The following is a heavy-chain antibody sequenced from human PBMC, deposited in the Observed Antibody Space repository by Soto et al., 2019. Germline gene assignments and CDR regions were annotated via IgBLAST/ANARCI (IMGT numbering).Heavy chain of an antibody. V-gene: IGHV3-73*01. CDR3: ARRPVWGDWADWYFDL. J-gene: IGHJ2*01. D-gene: IGHD3-9*01. CDR1: GFTFSGSA. CDR2: IRSKANSYAT. Sequence: GGSLRLSCAASGFTFSGSAMHWVRQASGKGLEWVGRIRSKANSYATAYAASVKGRFTISRDDSKNTAYLQMNSLKTEDTAVYYCARRPVWGDWADWYFDLWGRGTLVTVSS.